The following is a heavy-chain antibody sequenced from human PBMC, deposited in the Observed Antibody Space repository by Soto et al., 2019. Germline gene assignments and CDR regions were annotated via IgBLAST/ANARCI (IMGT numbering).Heavy chain of an antibody. V-gene: IGHV4-59*01. Sequence: TLSLTCTVSCGSIRSYYWIFIRQPPGKGLEWIGYIYYSGSTNYNPSLKSRVTISVDTPKNQFSLKLSSVTAADTAVYYCASAGGMSYGDYVDYWGQGTLVTVSS. CDR1: CGSIRSYY. J-gene: IGHJ4*02. CDR2: IYYSGST. CDR3: ASAGGMSYGDYVDY. D-gene: IGHD4-17*01.